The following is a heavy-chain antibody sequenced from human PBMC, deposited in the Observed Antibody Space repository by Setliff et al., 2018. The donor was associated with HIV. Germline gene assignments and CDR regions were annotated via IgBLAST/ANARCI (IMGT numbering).Heavy chain of an antibody. V-gene: IGHV1-69*05. CDR1: GDTFSNYA. D-gene: IGHD2-8*01. Sequence: GASVKVSCKASGDTFSNYAITWVRQAPGQGLEWMGGINPLFGKTNYAHNFQGRLTITTDQIMSTAYMEFTSLRSEDTAVYYCASGSGYCNKGDCYIGVHRTPDKYYFDSWGQGTLVTVSS. J-gene: IGHJ4*02. CDR2: INPLFGKT. CDR3: ASGSGYCNKGDCYIGVHRTPDKYYFDS.